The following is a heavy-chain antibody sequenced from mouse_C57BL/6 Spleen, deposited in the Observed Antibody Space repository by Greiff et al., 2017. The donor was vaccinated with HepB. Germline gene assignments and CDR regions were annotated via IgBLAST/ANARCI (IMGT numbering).Heavy chain of an antibody. CDR2: IDPSDSYT. J-gene: IGHJ3*01. CDR1: GYTFTSYW. Sequence: QVHVKQPGAELVMPGASVKLSCKASGYTFTSYWMHWVKQRPGQGLEWIGEIDPSDSYTNYNQKFKGKSTLTVDKSSSTAYMQLSSLTSEDSAVYYCARYGRYGNSAWFAYWGQGTLVTVSA. CDR3: ARYGRYGNSAWFAY. V-gene: IGHV1-69*01. D-gene: IGHD2-1*01.